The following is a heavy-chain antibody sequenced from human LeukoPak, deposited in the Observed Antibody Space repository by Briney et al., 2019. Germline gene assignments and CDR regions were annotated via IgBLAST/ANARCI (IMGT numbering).Heavy chain of an antibody. Sequence: SETPSLPCTVSGVSLSSRNYYWGWVRQSPRKGLEWIGSIYYSGSTYYKSSLKSRVTISADTSRNQFSLRLTSVTATDTAVYYCARQPPFFGDYGGYWGQGTLVTVSS. CDR1: GVSLSSRNYY. D-gene: IGHD4/OR15-4a*01. CDR3: ARQPPFFGDYGGY. V-gene: IGHV4-39*01. J-gene: IGHJ4*02. CDR2: IYYSGST.